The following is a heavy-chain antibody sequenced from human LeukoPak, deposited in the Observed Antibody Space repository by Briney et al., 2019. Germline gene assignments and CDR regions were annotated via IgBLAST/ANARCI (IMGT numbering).Heavy chain of an antibody. D-gene: IGHD6-13*01. Sequence: GASVKVSCKASGGTFSSYAISWVRQAPGQGLEWMGGIIPISGTANYAQKFQGRVTITADKSTSTAYMELSSLRSEDTAVYYCARDGIAARFDPWGQGTLVTVSS. CDR2: IIPISGTA. CDR1: GGTFSSYA. CDR3: ARDGIAARFDP. V-gene: IGHV1-69*06. J-gene: IGHJ5*02.